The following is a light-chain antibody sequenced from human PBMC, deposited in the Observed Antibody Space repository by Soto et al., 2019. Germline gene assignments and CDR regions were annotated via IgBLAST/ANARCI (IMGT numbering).Light chain of an antibody. CDR3: QQYDSYALT. V-gene: IGKV1-5*03. CDR2: KAS. Sequence: DLPMTQSPSTLSASVGDRVTITCRASQSISSWLAWYQQKPGKAPKLLIYKASTLESGVPSRFSGSGSGTEFTLTISSLQPDDSATYYCQQYDSYALTFGGGTKVEIK. CDR1: QSISSW. J-gene: IGKJ4*01.